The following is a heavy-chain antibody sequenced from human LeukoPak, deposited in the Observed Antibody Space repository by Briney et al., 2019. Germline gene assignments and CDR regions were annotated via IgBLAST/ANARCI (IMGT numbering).Heavy chain of an antibody. CDR1: VYTFTGSY. Sequence: ASVKVSCKTSVYTFTGSYIHCVRQVPGQGLEWMGWTNPSTGGTKSAQQFEGRVTMTRDTSNTTGYLELRSLRLDDTATYYCARGGAFCSITTCHEFDHWGQGTLVIVSS. CDR2: TNPSTGGT. V-gene: IGHV1-2*02. J-gene: IGHJ4*02. D-gene: IGHD2-2*01. CDR3: ARGGAFCSITTCHEFDH.